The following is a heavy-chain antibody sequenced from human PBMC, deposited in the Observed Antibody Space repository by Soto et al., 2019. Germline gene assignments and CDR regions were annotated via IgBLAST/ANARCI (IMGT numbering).Heavy chain of an antibody. J-gene: IGHJ4*02. Sequence: EVQLVESGGGLVKPGGSLRLSCAASGFTFSSYSMNWVRQAPGKGLEWVSSISSSSSYIYYADSVKGRFTISRDNAKNXXYLQMNSLRAEDTAVYYCARVYCSSTSCYGYYFDYWGQGTLVTVSS. D-gene: IGHD2-2*01. CDR2: ISSSSSYI. CDR3: ARVYCSSTSCYGYYFDY. V-gene: IGHV3-21*01. CDR1: GFTFSSYS.